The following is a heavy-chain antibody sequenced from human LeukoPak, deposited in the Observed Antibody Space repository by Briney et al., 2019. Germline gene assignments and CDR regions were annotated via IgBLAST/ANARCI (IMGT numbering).Heavy chain of an antibody. V-gene: IGHV3-48*03. Sequence: GGSLRLSCAASGFSFSVYEMRWVRQAPGKGLEWISDVSSSGTTTYYADSVKGRFTISRDNAKNSLYLQMSSLRAEDTAVYYCTTLTLASNFDYWGQGTLVTVSS. J-gene: IGHJ4*02. D-gene: IGHD6-19*01. CDR1: GFSFSVYE. CDR3: TTLTLASNFDY. CDR2: VSSSGTTT.